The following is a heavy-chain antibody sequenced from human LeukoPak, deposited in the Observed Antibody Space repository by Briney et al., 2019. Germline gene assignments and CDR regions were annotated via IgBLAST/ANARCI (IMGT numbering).Heavy chain of an antibody. V-gene: IGHV3-11*01. Sequence: GGSLRLSCAASGFTFRKHYMSWIRQAPGRGPEWVAYISASGSTIHYRDSVNGRFTISRDNAKNSLHLQMNSLRAEDTAVYYCAKDLREWYYDPNGNYFSYGMDVWGQGTTVVVSS. CDR3: AKDLREWYYDPNGNYFSYGMDV. CDR1: GFTFRKHY. D-gene: IGHD3-22*01. J-gene: IGHJ6*02. CDR2: ISASGSTI.